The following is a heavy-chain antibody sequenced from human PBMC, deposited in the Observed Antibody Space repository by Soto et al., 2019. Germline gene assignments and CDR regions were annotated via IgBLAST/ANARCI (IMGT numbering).Heavy chain of an antibody. V-gene: IGHV4-39*01. CDR3: ARQGMEYQLLLYYYGMDV. D-gene: IGHD2-2*01. CDR1: GGSISSSSYY. J-gene: IGHJ6*02. CDR2: IYYSGST. Sequence: TLSLTCTVSGGSISSSSYYWGWIRQPPGKGLEWIGSIYYSGSTYYNPSLKSRVTISVDTSKNQFSLKLSSVTAADTAVYYCARQGMEYQLLLYYYGMDVWGQGTTVTVSS.